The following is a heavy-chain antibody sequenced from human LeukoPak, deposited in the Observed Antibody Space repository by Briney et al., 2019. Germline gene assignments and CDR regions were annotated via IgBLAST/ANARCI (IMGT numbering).Heavy chain of an antibody. CDR1: GYTFTDYY. CDR2: INPRTGGT. V-gene: IGHV1-2*02. CDR3: GRVAYCGSGCYYYFDY. Sequence: GASVKVSCQACGYTFTDYYIHWVRQAPGQGLEWMGLINPRTGGTNYAQKFQGRVTVTRDTSISTAYMELYSLTSDDTAVYYCGRVAYCGSGCYYYFDYWGQGTLVTVSS. J-gene: IGHJ4*02. D-gene: IGHD2-21*02.